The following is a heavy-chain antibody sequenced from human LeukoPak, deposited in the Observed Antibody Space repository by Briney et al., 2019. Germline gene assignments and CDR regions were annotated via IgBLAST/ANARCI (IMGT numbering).Heavy chain of an antibody. D-gene: IGHD6-19*01. V-gene: IGHV3-30*18. Sequence: GRSLRLSCAGSGFTFSSYGMHWVRQAPGKGLEWVAVISYDGSNKYYADSVKGRFTTSRDNSKNTLYLQINSLRAEDTAMYYCAKDRGSSGWIDYCGQGSPLTVSS. CDR3: AKDRGSSGWIDY. J-gene: IGHJ4*02. CDR2: ISYDGSNK. CDR1: GFTFSSYG.